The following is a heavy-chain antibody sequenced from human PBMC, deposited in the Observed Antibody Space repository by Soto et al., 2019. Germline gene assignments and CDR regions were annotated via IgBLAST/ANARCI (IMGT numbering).Heavy chain of an antibody. J-gene: IGHJ4*02. CDR3: ATSNYGERD. D-gene: IGHD3-10*01. Sequence: ELQVLESGGGLVQPGGSLRLTCAASGFTLSEYGTSWVRQAPGQGLEWVSFVSGSGDGTYYTDSVKGRFTISRDSSKNTVCLQMNSLRAEDTAVYYCATSNYGERDWGQGTLVTVSS. CDR1: GFTLSEYG. CDR2: VSGSGDGT. V-gene: IGHV3-23*01.